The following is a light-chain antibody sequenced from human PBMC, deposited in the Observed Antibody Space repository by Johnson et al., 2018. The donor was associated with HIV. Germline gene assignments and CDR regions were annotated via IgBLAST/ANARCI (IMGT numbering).Light chain of an antibody. J-gene: IGLJ1*01. CDR1: SSNIGNNY. CDR3: GTWDSSLSASYV. V-gene: IGLV1-51*01. CDR2: DNN. Sequence: QAVLTQPPSVSAAPGQKVTISCSGSSSNIGNNYVSWYQQVPGAAPKLLIYDNNKRPSGIPDRFSGSKSGTSATLGITGLQTGDEADYYCGTWDSSLSASYVFGTVTKVTVL.